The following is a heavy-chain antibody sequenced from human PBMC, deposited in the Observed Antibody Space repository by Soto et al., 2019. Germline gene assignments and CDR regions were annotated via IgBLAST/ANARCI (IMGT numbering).Heavy chain of an antibody. D-gene: IGHD6-6*01. V-gene: IGHV1-46*01. Sequence: GASVKVSCKASGYTFTTYYMHWVRQAPGQGLEWVGIINPSDGGAIYAQKFQGRVTITADKSTSTAYMELSSLRSEDTAVYYCARDGDSSSSLNYYYYYMDVWGKGTTVTVSS. J-gene: IGHJ6*03. CDR1: GYTFTTYY. CDR3: ARDGDSSSSLNYYYYYMDV. CDR2: INPSDGGA.